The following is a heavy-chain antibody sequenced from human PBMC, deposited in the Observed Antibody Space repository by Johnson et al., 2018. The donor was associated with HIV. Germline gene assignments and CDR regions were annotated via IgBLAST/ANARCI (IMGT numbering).Heavy chain of an antibody. CDR3: ARGGLTYYYDSSGYPDAFDI. V-gene: IGHV3-33*01. CDR2: IWYDGSNK. CDR1: GFTFSSYG. Sequence: VQLVESGGGVVQPGRSLRLSCAASGFTFSSYGMHWVRQAPGKGLEWVAVIWYDGSNKYYADSVKGRFTISRDNSKNTLYLQMNSLRAEDTAVYYCARGGLTYYYDSSGYPDAFDIWGQGTMVTVSS. J-gene: IGHJ3*02. D-gene: IGHD3-22*01.